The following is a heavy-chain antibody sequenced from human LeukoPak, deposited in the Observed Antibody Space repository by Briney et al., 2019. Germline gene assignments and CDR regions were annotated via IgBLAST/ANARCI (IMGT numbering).Heavy chain of an antibody. V-gene: IGHV3-20*04. CDR3: ARRFGVLSRYFDL. Sequence: GGSLRLSCEASGFIFDDYDMSWVRQAPGKGLEWVSGINWNGGSTGYADSVKGRFTISRDNAKNPLNLQMKSLRVEDTALYYCARRFGVLSRYFDLWGRGTLVTVSS. CDR1: GFIFDDYD. D-gene: IGHD3-10*01. J-gene: IGHJ2*01. CDR2: INWNGGST.